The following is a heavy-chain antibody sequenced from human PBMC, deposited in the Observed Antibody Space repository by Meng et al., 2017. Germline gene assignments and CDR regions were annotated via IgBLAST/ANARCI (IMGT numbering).Heavy chain of an antibody. CDR1: GGSVSSGSYY. J-gene: IGHJ4*02. CDR2: IYYSGST. V-gene: IGHV4-61*01. Sequence: QVELTESGPGLVRPSETLSLTCTVSGGSVSSGSYYWSWIRQPPGKGLEWIGYIYYSGSTNYNPSLKSQVTISVDTSKNQFSLKLSSVTAADTAVYYCARDCSGGSCYSIGVWGQGTLVTVSS. D-gene: IGHD2-15*01. CDR3: ARDCSGGSCYSIGV.